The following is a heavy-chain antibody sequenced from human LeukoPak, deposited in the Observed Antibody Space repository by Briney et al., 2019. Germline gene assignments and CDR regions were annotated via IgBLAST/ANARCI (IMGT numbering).Heavy chain of an antibody. D-gene: IGHD3-10*01. V-gene: IGHV3-23*01. CDR1: GITLSNYG. CDR3: AKRGVVIRVFLVGFHKEAYYFDS. J-gene: IGHJ4*02. Sequence: PGGSLRLSCAVSGITLSNYGMSWVRQAPGKGLEWVAGLSGSGGGTNYADSVQGRFTISRDNPKNTLYLQMNSLRAKDTAVYFCAKRGVVIRVFLVGFHKEAYYFDSWGQGALVTVSS. CDR2: LSGSGGGT.